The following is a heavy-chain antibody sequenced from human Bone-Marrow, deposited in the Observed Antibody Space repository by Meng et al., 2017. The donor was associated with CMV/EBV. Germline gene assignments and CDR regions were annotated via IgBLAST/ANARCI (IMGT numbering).Heavy chain of an antibody. CDR3: AAGYTSAWTPPGY. CDR2: IYSGGSST. D-gene: IGHD6-19*01. J-gene: IGHJ4*02. CDR1: GFTFSSYA. V-gene: IGHV3-23*03. Sequence: SCAASGFTFSSYAMSWVRQAPGKGLEWVSVIYSGGSSTYYADSVKGRFTISRDNSKNTLYLQMNSLRAEDTAVYYCAAGYTSAWTPPGYWGQGTLVTVSS.